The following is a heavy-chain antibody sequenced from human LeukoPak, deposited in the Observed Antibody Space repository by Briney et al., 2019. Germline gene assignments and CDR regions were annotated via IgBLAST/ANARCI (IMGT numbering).Heavy chain of an antibody. CDR1: GFTFSRYA. D-gene: IGHD3-10*01. CDR2: IYYSGST. J-gene: IGHJ4*02. CDR3: ARDGGYGSGSYYTD. V-gene: IGHV4-59*12. Sequence: GSLRLSCAASGFTFSRYAMSWVRQAPGKGLEWIGYIYYSGSTYYNPSLKSRVTISVDTSKNQFSLKLSSVTAADTAVYYCARDGGYGSGSYYTDWGQGTLVTVSS.